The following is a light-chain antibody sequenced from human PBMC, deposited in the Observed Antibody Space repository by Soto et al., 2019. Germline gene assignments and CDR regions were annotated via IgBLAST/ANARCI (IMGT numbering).Light chain of an antibody. J-gene: IGLJ2*01. CDR3: QAWHSSTGV. CDR2: EDS. Sequence: SYELTQPPSVSVSPGQTASITCSGGKLGNKYTSWYQQKSGQSPVLVIYEDSKRPTGIPERFYGSNSGTTATLTICETQAMDEADYYCQAWHSSTGVFGGGIKLTVL. CDR1: KLGNKY. V-gene: IGLV3-1*01.